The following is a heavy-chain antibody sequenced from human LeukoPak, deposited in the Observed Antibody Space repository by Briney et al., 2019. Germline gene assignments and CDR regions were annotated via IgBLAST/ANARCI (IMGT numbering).Heavy chain of an antibody. CDR3: ARDNSMEDTAWWFDP. CDR1: GYSFTAYY. D-gene: IGHD1-1*01. V-gene: IGHV1-46*01. CDR2: INPSGGST. Sequence: ASVKVSCKASGYSFTAYYMHWVRQAPGQGLEWMGIINPSGGSTSYAQKFQGRVTMTRDMSTSTDYMELSSLRSEDTAVYYCARDNSMEDTAWWFDPWGQGTLVTVSS. J-gene: IGHJ5*02.